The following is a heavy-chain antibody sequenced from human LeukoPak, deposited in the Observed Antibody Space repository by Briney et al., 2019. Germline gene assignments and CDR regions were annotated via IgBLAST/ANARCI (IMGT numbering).Heavy chain of an antibody. V-gene: IGHV3-30-3*01. CDR1: GFTFSNYA. D-gene: IGHD6-19*01. Sequence: GRSLRLSCAASGFTFSNYAMHWVRQAPGKGLGWVAFISFDGIDKYYADSVKGRFTISRDNSKTTLYLQMNSLRAEDTAVYYCARDQPGTYTLSSTWGQGNLVTASS. J-gene: IGHJ5*02. CDR3: ARDQPGTYTLSST. CDR2: ISFDGIDK.